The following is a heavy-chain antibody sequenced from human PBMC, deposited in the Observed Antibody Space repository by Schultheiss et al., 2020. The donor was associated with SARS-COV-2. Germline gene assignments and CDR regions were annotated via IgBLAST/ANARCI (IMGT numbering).Heavy chain of an antibody. CDR3: ARTIMARLVMDV. CDR2: IGWDDDK. CDR1: GFSLSTSGMC. J-gene: IGHJ6*02. D-gene: IGHD2-8*01. Sequence: SGPTLVKPTQTLTLTCTFSGFSLSTSGMCVSWIRQPPGKALEWLARIGWDDDKYYNTSLKTRLTISKGTSKNQVVLIMTNMDPVDTATYYCARTIMARLVMDVWGQGTTVTVSS. V-gene: IGHV2-70*11.